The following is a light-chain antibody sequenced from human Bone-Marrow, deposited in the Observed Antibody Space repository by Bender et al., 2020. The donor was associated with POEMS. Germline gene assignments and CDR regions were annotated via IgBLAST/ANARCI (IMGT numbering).Light chain of an antibody. Sequence: QSALTQPASVSGSPGQSITISCTGTSRDVGNSYLVSWYQQHPGKAPRLILYDVNNRPSGISNRFSGSKSGNTASLTISGLQAEDEADYYCCSYGGVNTSIFGGGTKLTVL. V-gene: IGLV2-23*02. J-gene: IGLJ2*01. CDR1: SRDVGNSYL. CDR3: CSYGGVNTSI. CDR2: DVN.